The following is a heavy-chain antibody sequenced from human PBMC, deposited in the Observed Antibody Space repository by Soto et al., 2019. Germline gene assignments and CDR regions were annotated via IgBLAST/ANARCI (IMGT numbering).Heavy chain of an antibody. D-gene: IGHD6-13*01. Sequence: SETLSLTCAVSGGSISSSNWWSWVRQPPGKGLEWIGEIYHGGSTNYNPSLKSRVTISVDKSKNHFSLKLSSVTAADTAVYYCARGLYSSSENWFDPWGQGTLVTVS. CDR2: IYHGGST. V-gene: IGHV4-4*02. CDR1: GGSISSSNW. CDR3: ARGLYSSSENWFDP. J-gene: IGHJ5*02.